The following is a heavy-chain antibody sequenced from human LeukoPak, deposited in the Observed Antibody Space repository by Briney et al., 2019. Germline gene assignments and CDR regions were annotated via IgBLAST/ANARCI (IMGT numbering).Heavy chain of an antibody. V-gene: IGHV3-21*06. CDR3: ATETNGRHYDY. Sequence: SGGSLRLSCTASGLTFSTSGFNWVRQAPGKGLEWVASIGPTGSDRYHADSIKGRFTISRDNANIFLYLQMNSLRAEDTAVYYCATETNGRHYDYWGQGTLLTVSS. J-gene: IGHJ4*02. CDR1: GLTFSTSG. D-gene: IGHD1-14*01. CDR2: IGPTGSDR.